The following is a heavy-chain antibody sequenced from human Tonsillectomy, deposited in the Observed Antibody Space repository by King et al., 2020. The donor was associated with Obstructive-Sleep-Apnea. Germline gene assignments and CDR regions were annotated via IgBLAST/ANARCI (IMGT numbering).Heavy chain of an antibody. J-gene: IGHJ4*02. V-gene: IGHV3-23*04. D-gene: IGHD3-9*01. CDR3: AKDSMDYDSLTGPVDY. Sequence: VQLVESGGGLVQPGGSLRLSCAGSGFTFRSYAMSWVRQAPGKGLEWVSGISGCGGSTYYADSVKGRLTISRDNSKNTLYVQMNSLRAGDTAGYYCAKDSMDYDSLTGPVDYWGQGTQVTVSS. CDR2: ISGCGGST. CDR1: GFTFRSYA.